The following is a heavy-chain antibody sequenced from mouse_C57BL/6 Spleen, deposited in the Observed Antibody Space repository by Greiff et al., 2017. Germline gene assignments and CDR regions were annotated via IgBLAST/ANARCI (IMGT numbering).Heavy chain of an antibody. D-gene: IGHD4-1*01. J-gene: IGHJ2*01. CDR3: ARGNWDYFDY. V-gene: IGHV5-6*01. Sequence: EVHLVESGGDLVKPGGSLKLSYAASGFTFSSYGMSWVRQTPDKRLEWVATISSGGSYTYYPDSVKGRFTISRDNAKNTLYLQMSSLKSEDTAMYYCARGNWDYFDYWGQGTTLTVSS. CDR2: ISSGGSYT. CDR1: GFTFSSYG.